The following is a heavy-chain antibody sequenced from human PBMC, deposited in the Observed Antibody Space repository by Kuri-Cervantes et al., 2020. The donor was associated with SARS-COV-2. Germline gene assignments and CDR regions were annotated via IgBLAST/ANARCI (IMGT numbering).Heavy chain of an antibody. V-gene: IGHV3-30-3*01. J-gene: IGHJ2*01. CDR3: AKDPTYYDFWSGPITFYWYFDL. CDR1: GFTFSSYA. CDR2: ISYDGSNK. Sequence: GESLKISCAASGFTFSSYAMHWVRQAPGKGLEWVAVISYDGSNKYYADSVKGRFTISRDNSKNTLYLQMNSLRAEDTAVYYCAKDPTYYDFWSGPITFYWYFDLWAVAPWSPSPQ. D-gene: IGHD3-3*01.